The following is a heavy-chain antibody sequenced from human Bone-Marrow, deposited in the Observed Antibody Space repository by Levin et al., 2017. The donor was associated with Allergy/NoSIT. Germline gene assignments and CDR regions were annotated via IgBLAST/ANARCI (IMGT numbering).Heavy chain of an antibody. Sequence: GGSLRLSCAASGFNFSAPALHWLRQGSGNGLEWVGRIGGTVNDYATGYAASAKGRFTISRADSEKTAYLQINGLTIEDSAIYYCSTTGTNGCEVMDEWGQGTLVTVSS. CDR2: IGGTVNDYAT. D-gene: IGHD2-21*01. V-gene: IGHV3-73*01. CDR1: GFNFSAPA. CDR3: STTGTNGCEVMDE. J-gene: IGHJ4*02.